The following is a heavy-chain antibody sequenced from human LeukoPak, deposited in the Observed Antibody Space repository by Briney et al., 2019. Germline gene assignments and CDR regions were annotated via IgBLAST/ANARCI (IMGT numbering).Heavy chain of an antibody. D-gene: IGHD5-24*01. Sequence: SETLSLTCTVSGGSISNYYWSWIRQPPGKGLEWIGYIYYSGSTNYNPSLKSRVTISVDTSKNQFSLKLSSVTAADTAVYYCARGDGYNPYWYFDLWGRGTLVTVSS. CDR3: ARGDGYNPYWYFDL. CDR1: GGSISNYY. V-gene: IGHV4-59*01. J-gene: IGHJ2*01. CDR2: IYYSGST.